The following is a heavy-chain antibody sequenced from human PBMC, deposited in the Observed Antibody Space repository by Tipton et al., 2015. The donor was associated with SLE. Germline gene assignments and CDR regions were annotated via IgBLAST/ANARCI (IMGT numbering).Heavy chain of an antibody. Sequence: QLVQSGAEVKKPGASVKVSCKASGYTFTSYGISWVRQAPGQGLEWMGWISAYNGNTNYAQKLQGRVTMTTDTSTSTAYMELRSLRSDDTAVYYWARDGRACTNGVCYYWYFDLWGRGTLVTVSS. CDR1: GYTFTSYG. D-gene: IGHD2-8*01. CDR3: ARDGRACTNGVCYYWYFDL. CDR2: ISAYNGNT. V-gene: IGHV1-18*01. J-gene: IGHJ2*01.